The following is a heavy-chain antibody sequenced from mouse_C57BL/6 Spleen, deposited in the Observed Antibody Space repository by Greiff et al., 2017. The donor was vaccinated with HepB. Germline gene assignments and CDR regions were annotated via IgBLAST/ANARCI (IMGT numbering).Heavy chain of an antibody. D-gene: IGHD2-4*01. CDR2: IDPSDSYT. CDR1: GYTFTSYW. Sequence: QVQLQQPGAELVMPGASVKLSCKASGYTFTSYWMHWVKQRPGQGLEWIGEIDPSDSYTNYNRKFKGKSTLTVDKSSSTAYMQLSSLTSEDSAVYYCARSPDYGGDYWGQGTTLTVSS. CDR3: ARSPDYGGDY. J-gene: IGHJ2*01. V-gene: IGHV1-69*01.